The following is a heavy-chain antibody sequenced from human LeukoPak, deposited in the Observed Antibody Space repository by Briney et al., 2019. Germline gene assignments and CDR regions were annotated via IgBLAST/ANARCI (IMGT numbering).Heavy chain of an antibody. Sequence: SCKASGGTFSSYAMHWVRQAPGKGLEWVAVISYDGSNKYYADSVKGRFTISRDNSNNTLYLQMNSLRAEDTAVYYCARDSTIVLRFLEWLLDYWGQGTLVTVSS. D-gene: IGHD3-3*01. CDR1: GGTFSSYA. V-gene: IGHV3-30*04. J-gene: IGHJ4*02. CDR2: ISYDGSNK. CDR3: ARDSTIVLRFLEWLLDY.